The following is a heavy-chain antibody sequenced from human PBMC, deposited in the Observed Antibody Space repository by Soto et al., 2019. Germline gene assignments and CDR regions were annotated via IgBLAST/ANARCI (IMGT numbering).Heavy chain of an antibody. CDR2: ISGIGDST. V-gene: IGHV3-23*01. CDR3: AKEEQYQLLPKCCGMDV. Sequence: PGGSLRLSCAASGFTFSSYAMSWVRQAPGKGQEWVSAISGIGDSTYYADSVKGRFTISRDNSKNMLYLQMNSLRAEDTAVYYCAKEEQYQLLPKCCGMDVWGQGTTVTVSS. D-gene: IGHD2-2*01. CDR1: GFTFSSYA. J-gene: IGHJ6*02.